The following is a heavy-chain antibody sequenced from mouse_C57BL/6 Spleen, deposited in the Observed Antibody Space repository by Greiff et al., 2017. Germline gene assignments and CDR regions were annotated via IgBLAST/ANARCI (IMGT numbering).Heavy chain of an antibody. Sequence: VQLQQSGPELVKPGASVKISCKASGYSFTGYYMNWVKQSPEKSLEWIGEINPSTGGTTYNQKFKAKATLTVDKSSSTAYMQLKSLTSEDSAVYYCARRGSNYVEDYWGQGTTRTVSS. CDR3: ARRGSNYVEDY. CDR1: GYSFTGYY. D-gene: IGHD2-5*01. CDR2: INPSTGGT. V-gene: IGHV1-42*01. J-gene: IGHJ2*01.